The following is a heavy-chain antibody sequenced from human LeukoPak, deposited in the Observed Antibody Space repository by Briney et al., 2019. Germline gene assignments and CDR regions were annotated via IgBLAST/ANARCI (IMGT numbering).Heavy chain of an antibody. CDR1: GFTFSSYW. V-gene: IGHV3-7*03. D-gene: IGHD6-13*01. CDR3: ARSTPLIAFDY. J-gene: IGHJ4*02. CDR2: IKHDGSEK. Sequence: GGSLRLSCAASGFTFSSYWMSWVRQAPGKGLEWVANIKHDGSEKYYVDSVKGRFTISRDNAKNSLYLQMNSLRAEDTAVYYCARSTPLIAFDYWGQRTLVTLSS.